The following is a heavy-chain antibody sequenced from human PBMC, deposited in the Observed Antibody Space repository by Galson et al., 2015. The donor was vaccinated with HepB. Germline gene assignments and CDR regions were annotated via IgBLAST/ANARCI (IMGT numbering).Heavy chain of an antibody. J-gene: IGHJ4*02. V-gene: IGHV1-3*01. Sequence: SVKVSCKASGYTFTSYAMHWVRQAPGQRLEWMGWINAGNGNAKYSQKFQGRVTITRDTSASTAYMELSSLRSEDTAVYYCARDQQLWAYYFDYWGQGTLVTVSS. CDR2: INAGNGNA. D-gene: IGHD5-18*01. CDR1: GYTFTSYA. CDR3: ARDQQLWAYYFDY.